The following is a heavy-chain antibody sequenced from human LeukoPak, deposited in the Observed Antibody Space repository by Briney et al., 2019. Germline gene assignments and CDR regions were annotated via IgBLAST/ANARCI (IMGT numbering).Heavy chain of an antibody. D-gene: IGHD6-6*01. CDR2: ISSSGSTI. CDR3: ARDHAYSSSLASDY. V-gene: IGHV3-11*01. CDR1: GFTFSDYY. Sequence: GGSLRLSCAASGFTFSDYYMSWIRQAPGKGPEWVSYISSSGSTIYYADSVKGRFTISRDNAKNSLYLQMNSLRAEDTAVYYCARDHAYSSSLASDYWGQGTLVTVSS. J-gene: IGHJ4*02.